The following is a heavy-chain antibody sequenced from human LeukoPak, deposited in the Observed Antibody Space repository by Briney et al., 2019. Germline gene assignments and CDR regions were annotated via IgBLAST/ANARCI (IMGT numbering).Heavy chain of an antibody. Sequence: PGGSLRPSCAASGFTFSSYAMSWVRQAPGKGLEWVSAISGSGGSTYYADSVKGRFTISRDNSKNTLYLQMNSLRAEDTAVYYCAKNTYYYDSSGYYYVFYFDYWGQGTLVTVSS. V-gene: IGHV3-23*01. CDR1: GFTFSSYA. D-gene: IGHD3-22*01. J-gene: IGHJ4*02. CDR3: AKNTYYYDSSGYYYVFYFDY. CDR2: ISGSGGST.